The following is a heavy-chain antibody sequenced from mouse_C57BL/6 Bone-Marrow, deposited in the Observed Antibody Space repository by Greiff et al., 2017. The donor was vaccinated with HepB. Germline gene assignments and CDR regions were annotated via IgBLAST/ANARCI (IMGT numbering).Heavy chain of an antibody. J-gene: IGHJ1*03. Sequence: EVKLVESGGDLVKPGGSLKLSCAASGFTFSSYGMSWVRPTPDKRLEWVATISSGGSYTYYPDSVKGRFTISRDNAKNTLYLQMSSLKSEDTAMYYCARHTDYDGLWYFDVWGTGTTVTVSS. V-gene: IGHV5-6*01. CDR1: GFTFSSYG. D-gene: IGHD2-4*01. CDR2: ISSGGSYT. CDR3: ARHTDYDGLWYFDV.